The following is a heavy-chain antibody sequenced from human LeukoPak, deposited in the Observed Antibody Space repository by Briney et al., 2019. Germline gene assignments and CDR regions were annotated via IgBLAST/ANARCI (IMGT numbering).Heavy chain of an antibody. CDR3: TRDGIPETNWSGYYIDY. J-gene: IGHJ4*02. CDR1: GFTFGDYA. D-gene: IGHD3-3*01. Sequence: GGSLRLSCTASGFTFGDYAMSWVRQAPGKGLEWVGFIRSKTHGGTTEFAAPVEGRFSISRDDSKRIAYLQMNSLETEDTAVYYCTRDGIPETNWSGYYIDYWGQGTLVTISS. CDR2: IRSKTHGGTT. V-gene: IGHV3-49*04.